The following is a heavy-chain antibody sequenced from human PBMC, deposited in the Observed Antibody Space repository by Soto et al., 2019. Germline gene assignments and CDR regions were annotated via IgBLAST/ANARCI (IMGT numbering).Heavy chain of an antibody. CDR3: AKMTSSGSFSSDH. Sequence: SLRLSCVASGFTLHDSTLHWVRQVPGRGLEWVASINWSGVNVAYADSVKGRFTISRDNARDSLFLEMNSLRVEDTAFYYCAKMTSSGSFSSDHWGQGTRVTVSS. CDR2: INWSGVNV. J-gene: IGHJ4*02. CDR1: GFTLHDST. D-gene: IGHD3-22*01. V-gene: IGHV3-9*01.